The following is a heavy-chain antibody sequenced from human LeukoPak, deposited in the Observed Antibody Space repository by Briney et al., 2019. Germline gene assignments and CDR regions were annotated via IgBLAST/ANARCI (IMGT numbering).Heavy chain of an antibody. J-gene: IGHJ5*02. CDR3: ARNFDMKGFDP. D-gene: IGHD3-9*01. V-gene: IGHV1-2*02. Sequence: ASVKVSCKASGYTFTGYYMSWVRQAPGQGLEWMGWINSDSGFTKYAQKFQGRVTMTRDTSITTVYMDLTRLTSDDTAIYYCARNFDMKGFDPWGQGTLVTVSS. CDR2: INSDSGFT. CDR1: GYTFTGYY.